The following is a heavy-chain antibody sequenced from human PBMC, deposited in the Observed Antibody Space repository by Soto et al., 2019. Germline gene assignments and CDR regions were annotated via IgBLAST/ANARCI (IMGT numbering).Heavy chain of an antibody. CDR1: GGTFSSYA. CDR3: ARVSNLVVVVAATPDYYYGMDV. CDR2: IIPIFGTA. J-gene: IGHJ6*02. Sequence: GASVKVSCKASGGTFSSYAISWVRQAPGQGLEWMGGIIPIFGTANYAQKFQGRVTITADESTSTAYMELSSLRSEDTAVYYCARVSNLVVVVAATPDYYYGMDVWGQGTTVTVSS. D-gene: IGHD2-15*01. V-gene: IGHV1-69*13.